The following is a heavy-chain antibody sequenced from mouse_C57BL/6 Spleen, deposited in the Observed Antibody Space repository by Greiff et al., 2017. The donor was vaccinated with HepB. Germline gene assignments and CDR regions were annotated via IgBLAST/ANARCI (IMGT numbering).Heavy chain of an antibody. CDR3: ARSGSTFYYAMDD. CDR2: IYPGSGST. Sequence: VQLQQPGAELVKPGASVKMSCKASGYTFPSYWITWVKQRPGQGLEWIGDIYPGSGSTNYNEKFKSKATLTVDTSPSTAYMPLSSRTSEDAAVYYGARSGSTFYYAMDDWGQGTSVTVSS. V-gene: IGHV1-55*01. J-gene: IGHJ4*01. D-gene: IGHD5-1*01. CDR1: GYTFPSYW.